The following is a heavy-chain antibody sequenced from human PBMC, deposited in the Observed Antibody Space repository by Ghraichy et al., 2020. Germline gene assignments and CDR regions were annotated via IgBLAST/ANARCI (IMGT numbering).Heavy chain of an antibody. V-gene: IGHV3-23*01. Sequence: GGSLRLSCAASGFAFTSYAMSWVRQAPGKGLEWVSTMSGSGDNTYYADSVKGRFTISRDNSKNTLYLQMNSLRAEDTAVYYCAKDRSWYRSSWAPDNWGRGTLVTVSS. D-gene: IGHD6-13*01. CDR3: AKDRSWYRSSWAPDN. J-gene: IGHJ4*02. CDR2: MSGSGDNT. CDR1: GFAFTSYA.